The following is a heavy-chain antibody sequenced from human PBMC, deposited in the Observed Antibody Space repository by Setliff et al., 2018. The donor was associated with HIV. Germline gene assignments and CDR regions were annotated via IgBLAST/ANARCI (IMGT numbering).Heavy chain of an antibody. CDR3: ARGGVCTSSSCGGIYYYGMDV. Sequence: ASVKVSCKASGYTFTSYYMHWVRQAPGQGLEWMGIINPSGGSTNYAQKFQGRVTITADESTSTVYMELSSLRSADTAVYYCARGGVCTSSSCGGIYYYGMDVWSQGTTVTVSS. J-gene: IGHJ6*02. CDR1: GYTFTSYY. V-gene: IGHV1-46*01. D-gene: IGHD2-2*01. CDR2: INPSGGST.